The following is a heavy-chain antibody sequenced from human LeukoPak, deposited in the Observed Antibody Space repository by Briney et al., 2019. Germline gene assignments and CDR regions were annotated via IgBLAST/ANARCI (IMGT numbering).Heavy chain of an antibody. Sequence: PGEPLRLSCAASGFTFSYFWMHWFRQTPGKGLVWVSCTNTDGSYSSYADSVKGRFTISRDNVRNTLYLQMSSLRAEDSAVYYCARDFDGPRASDYWGQGISVTVSS. CDR1: GFTFSYFW. J-gene: IGHJ4*02. D-gene: IGHD4-17*01. CDR3: ARDFDGPRASDY. CDR2: TNTDGSYS. V-gene: IGHV3-74*01.